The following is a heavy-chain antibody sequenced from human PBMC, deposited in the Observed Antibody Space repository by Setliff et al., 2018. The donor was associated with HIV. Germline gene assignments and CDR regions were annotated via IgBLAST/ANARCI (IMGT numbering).Heavy chain of an antibody. CDR2: INPSTGDT. CDR1: GYPFIAYY. J-gene: IGHJ5*01. CDR3: ARGGYYGYENWFDS. D-gene: IGHD5-12*01. V-gene: IGHV1-2*06. Sequence: ASVKVSCKASGYPFIAYYIHWVRQAPGQGLEWMGRINPSTGDTNYAQNFQDRVTLTRDTSITTAYMELSRLRSDDTAVYFCARGGYYGYENWFDSWGQGTLVTVSS.